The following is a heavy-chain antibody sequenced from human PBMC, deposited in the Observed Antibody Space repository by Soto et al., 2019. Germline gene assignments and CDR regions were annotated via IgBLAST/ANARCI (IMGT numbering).Heavy chain of an antibody. D-gene: IGHD4-17*01. J-gene: IGHJ4*02. V-gene: IGHV4-31*03. CDR1: GASISSRGFY. CDR3: ARQSTVTGNYYFDS. Sequence: QVQLQESGPGLVKPSQTLSLTCPVSGASISSRGFYWTWIRQLPGKGLEWIGYISYSGITNYSPSLKSRLNISIDTSDNHFSLKLTSVTAADTAVYYCARQSTVTGNYYFDSWGQGTLVTVAT. CDR2: ISYSGIT.